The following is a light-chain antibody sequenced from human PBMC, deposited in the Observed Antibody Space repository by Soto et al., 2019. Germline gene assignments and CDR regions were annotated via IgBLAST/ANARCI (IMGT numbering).Light chain of an antibody. CDR2: RNN. CDR1: SSNIGSNY. V-gene: IGLV1-47*01. J-gene: IGLJ1*01. CDR3: AAWDDSLSCYV. Sequence: QSALTQPPSASGTPGQRVTISCSGSSSNIGSNYVYWYQQLPGTAPKLLIYRNNQRPSGVPDRFSGSKSGTSASLAISGLRSEDEADYYCAAWDDSLSCYVFGTGT.